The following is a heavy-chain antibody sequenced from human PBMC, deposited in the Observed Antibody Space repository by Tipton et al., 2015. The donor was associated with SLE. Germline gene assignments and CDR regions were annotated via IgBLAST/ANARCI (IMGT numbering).Heavy chain of an antibody. CDR3: ARLGSSGWWERAFFDF. CDR2: ISSNGGST. J-gene: IGHJ4*02. CDR1: GFTFSSYA. V-gene: IGHV3-64*02. D-gene: IGHD6-19*01. Sequence: SLRLSCAASGFTFSSYAMHWVRQAPGKGLEYVSAISSNGGSTYYADSVKGRFTISRDNAKNSLSLQMNSLRAEDTALYYCARLGSSGWWERAFFDFWGQGTLVTVSS.